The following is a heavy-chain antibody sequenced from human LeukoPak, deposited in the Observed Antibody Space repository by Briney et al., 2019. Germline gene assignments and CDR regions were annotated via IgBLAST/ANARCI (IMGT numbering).Heavy chain of an antibody. J-gene: IGHJ3*02. CDR1: GGTFSSYA. V-gene: IGHV1-69*04. CDR2: IIPILGIA. CDR3: ATATPSTFYCSSTSCYGAFDI. Sequence: ASVKVSCKASGGTFSSYAISWVRQAPGQGLEWMGRIIPILGIANYAQKFQGRVTITADKSTSTAYVELSSLRSEDTAVYYCATATPSTFYCSSTSCYGAFDIWGQGTMVTVSS. D-gene: IGHD2-2*01.